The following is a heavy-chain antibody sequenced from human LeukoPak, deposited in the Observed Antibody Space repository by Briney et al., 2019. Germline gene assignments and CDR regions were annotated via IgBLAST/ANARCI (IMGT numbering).Heavy chain of an antibody. CDR2: ISSSSSYI. J-gene: IGHJ4*02. Sequence: GGSLRLSSAASGFTFSSYSMNWVRQAPGKGLEWVSSISSSSSYIYYADSVKGRFTISRDNAKNSLYLQMNSLRAEDTAVYYCASGGAANPPVYWGQGTLVTVSS. CDR1: GFTFSSYS. D-gene: IGHD2-15*01. V-gene: IGHV3-21*01. CDR3: ASGGAANPPVY.